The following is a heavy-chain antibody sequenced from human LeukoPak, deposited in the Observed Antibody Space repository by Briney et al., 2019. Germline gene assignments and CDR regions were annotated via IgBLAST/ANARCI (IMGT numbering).Heavy chain of an antibody. CDR2: IYYSGST. CDR3: AREMETGSGAFDI. J-gene: IGHJ3*02. V-gene: IGHV4-59*01. D-gene: IGHD3-10*01. Sequence: SETLSLTCTVSGGSISSYYWSWIRQPPRKGLEWIGYIYYSGSTSYNPSLKSRVTISVDTSKNQLSLRLSSVTAAATAVYYCAREMETGSGAFDIWGQGTMVTVSS. CDR1: GGSISSYY.